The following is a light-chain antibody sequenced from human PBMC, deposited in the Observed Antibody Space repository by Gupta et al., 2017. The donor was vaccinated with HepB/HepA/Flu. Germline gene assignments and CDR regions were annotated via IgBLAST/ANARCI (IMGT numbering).Light chain of an antibody. CDR1: ESIRSY. V-gene: IGKV1-39*01. CDR2: AAS. Sequence: DIQMTQSPSSLSASVGDRVTITCRASESIRSYLNWYQQKPGKAPNLLIYAASSLQSGVPSRFSGSESGTDFTLTISRLQPEDFATYYCQQSDSTPSTFGQGTKVEIK. CDR3: QQSDSTPST. J-gene: IGKJ1*01.